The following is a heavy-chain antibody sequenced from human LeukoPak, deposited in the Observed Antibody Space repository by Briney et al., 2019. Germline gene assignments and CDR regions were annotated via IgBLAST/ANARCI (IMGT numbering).Heavy chain of an antibody. J-gene: IGHJ3*01. CDR1: GGSFSGYL. CDR2: INHGGYT. V-gene: IGHV4-34*01. Sequence: SETLSLTCAVHGGSFSGYLWSWIRQPPGKGLEYIGGINHGGYTTYNPSLKSRVTISLDTSKNQFSLNMISVTAADTAVYYCARHEFGSSSAAFDSWGQGTMVIVSS. D-gene: IGHD6-6*01. CDR3: ARHEFGSSSAAFDS.